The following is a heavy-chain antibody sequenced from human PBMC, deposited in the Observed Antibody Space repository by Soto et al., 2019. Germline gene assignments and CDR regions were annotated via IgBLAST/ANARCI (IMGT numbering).Heavy chain of an antibody. V-gene: IGHV4-30-4*01. CDR2: IYYSAST. CDR3: ARDSRTPSGGMDV. CDR1: GGSISSPDHH. J-gene: IGHJ6*02. Sequence: SATLSLTCPVSGGSISSPDHHWTWIRQSPGKGLEWIGAIYYSASTYYNPSLVSRLRISVDTSKNQFSLRLTSVTAADTAVYYCARDSRTPSGGMDVWGQGTTVTVSS.